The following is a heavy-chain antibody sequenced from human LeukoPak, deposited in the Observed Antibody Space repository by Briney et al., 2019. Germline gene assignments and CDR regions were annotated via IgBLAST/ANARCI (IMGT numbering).Heavy chain of an antibody. V-gene: IGHV4-34*01. D-gene: IGHD4-17*01. CDR3: ARGQGTVTTH. J-gene: IGHJ4*02. CDR1: VGSFSGYY. Sequence: SETLSLTCARSVGSFSGYYWTWIRQPPGKGLEWIGEINHSGSANYNPSLKSRVTISLDTSKNQFSLKLSSVTAADTAVYYCARGQGTVTTHWGQGTLVTVSS. CDR2: INHSGSA.